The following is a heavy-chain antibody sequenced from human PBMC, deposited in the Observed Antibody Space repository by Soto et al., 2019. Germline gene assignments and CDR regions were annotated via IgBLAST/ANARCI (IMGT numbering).Heavy chain of an antibody. D-gene: IGHD6-6*01. Sequence: QVQLVQSGAEVKKPGASVKVSCKASGYTFTSYGISWVRQAPGQGLEWMGWISAYNGNTNYAQKLQGRVTMTTDTCTCTAYMELRSLRSDDTAVYYCARHPHLQLADYYYYGMDVSGQGTTVTVSS. CDR1: GYTFTSYG. V-gene: IGHV1-18*04. CDR2: ISAYNGNT. CDR3: ARHPHLQLADYYYYGMDV. J-gene: IGHJ6*02.